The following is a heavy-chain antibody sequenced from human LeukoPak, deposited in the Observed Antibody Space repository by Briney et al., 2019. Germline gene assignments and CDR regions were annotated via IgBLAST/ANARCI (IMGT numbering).Heavy chain of an antibody. CDR3: AADPGYSYGANHMDD. Sequence: RASVKVSCKASGFTFTSPAVQWVRQARGQRLEWIGWIVVGSGNTNYAQKFQERVTITRDMSTSTAYMELSSLRSEDTAVYYCAADPGYSYGANHMDDWGKGTTVTVSS. CDR2: IVVGSGNT. V-gene: IGHV1-58*01. CDR1: GFTFTSPA. D-gene: IGHD5-18*01. J-gene: IGHJ6*03.